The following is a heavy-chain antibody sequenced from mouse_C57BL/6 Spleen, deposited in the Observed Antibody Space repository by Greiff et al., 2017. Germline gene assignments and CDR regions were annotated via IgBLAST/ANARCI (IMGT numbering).Heavy chain of an antibody. CDR1: GYTFTSYW. V-gene: IGHV1-55*01. Sequence: QVQLQQPGAELVKPGASVKLSCKASGYTFTSYWITWVKQRPGQGLEWIGDIYPGSGSTNYNEKFKSKATLTVDTSSSTAYMQLRILTSEDSAVYYCARFYDYYYFDYWGQGTTLTVSS. CDR3: ARFYDYYYFDY. J-gene: IGHJ2*01. CDR2: IYPGSGST. D-gene: IGHD2-4*01.